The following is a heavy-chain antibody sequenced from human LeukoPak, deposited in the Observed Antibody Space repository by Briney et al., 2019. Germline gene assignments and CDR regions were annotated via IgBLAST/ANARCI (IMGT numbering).Heavy chain of an antibody. D-gene: IGHD3/OR15-3a*01. CDR3: ATPGGTGWHPLDY. CDR1: GFTFSSYS. CDR2: ISYDGSDK. V-gene: IGHV3-30*03. J-gene: IGHJ4*02. Sequence: GGSLRLSCAASGFTFSSYSMNWVRQTPGKGLEWVALISYDGSDKYFRDSVKGRFTVSRDNSKNTLYLHMSSLRPEDTVVYYCATPGGTGWHPLDYWGQGTLVTVSS.